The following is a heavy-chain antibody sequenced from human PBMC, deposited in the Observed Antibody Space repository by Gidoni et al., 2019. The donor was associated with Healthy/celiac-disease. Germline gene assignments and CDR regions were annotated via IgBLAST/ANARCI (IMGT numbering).Heavy chain of an antibody. CDR1: GYSFTSYW. D-gene: IGHD6-13*01. Sequence: EVQLVQSGAEVKKPGESLKISCKGSGYSFTSYWIGWVRQMPGKGLEWMGIIYPCCSDTRFSPSFQGQVPISTDKSISTAYLQWSRLKASDTAMYYCARRGGLYSSSWYIDYWGQGTLVTVSS. V-gene: IGHV5-51*01. CDR2: IYPCCSDT. CDR3: ARRGGLYSSSWYIDY. J-gene: IGHJ4*02.